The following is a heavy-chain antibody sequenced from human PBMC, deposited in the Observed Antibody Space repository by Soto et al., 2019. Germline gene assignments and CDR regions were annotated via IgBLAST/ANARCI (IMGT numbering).Heavy chain of an antibody. Sequence: QVQLVQSGAEVKKPGASVKVSCKTSGYTFTASYIPWVRQAPGQGLEWMGWINPDSGDTTYGQKYKGRVTMTRDTHFGPAQMEVSSLRSDDTAIYYCARDPGDRTLESWGQGTLVTVSS. D-gene: IGHD3-3*01. V-gene: IGHV1-2*02. CDR3: ARDPGDRTLES. CDR2: INPDSGDT. J-gene: IGHJ5*02. CDR1: GYTFTASY.